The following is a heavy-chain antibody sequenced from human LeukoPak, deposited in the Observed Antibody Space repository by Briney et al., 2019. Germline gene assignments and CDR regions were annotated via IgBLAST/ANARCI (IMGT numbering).Heavy chain of an antibody. J-gene: IGHJ5*02. CDR2: INAGNGNT. V-gene: IGHV1-3*01. CDR1: GYTFTSYA. Sequence: ASVKVSCTASGYTFTSYAMHWVRQAPGQRLEWMGWINAGNGNTKYSQKFQGRVTITRDTSASTAYMELSSLRSEDTAVYYCARDRVTIFGVVIMNWFDPWGQGTLVTVSS. D-gene: IGHD3-3*01. CDR3: ARDRVTIFGVVIMNWFDP.